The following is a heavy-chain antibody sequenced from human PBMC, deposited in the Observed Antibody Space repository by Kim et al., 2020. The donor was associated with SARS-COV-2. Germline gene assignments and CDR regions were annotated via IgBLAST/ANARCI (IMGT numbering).Heavy chain of an antibody. CDR1: GYTFTSYY. D-gene: IGHD6-19*01. V-gene: IGHV1-46*01. CDR2: INPSGGST. Sequence: ASVKVSCKASGYTFTSYYMHWVRQAPGQGLEWMGIINPSGGSTSYAQKFQGRVTMTRDTSTSTVYMELSSLRSEDTAVYYCARDLAVAGIALNYYYYGMDVWGQGTTVTVSS. CDR3: ARDLAVAGIALNYYYYGMDV. J-gene: IGHJ6*02.